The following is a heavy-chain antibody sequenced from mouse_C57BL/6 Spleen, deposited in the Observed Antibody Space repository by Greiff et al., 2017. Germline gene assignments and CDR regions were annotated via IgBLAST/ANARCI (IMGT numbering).Heavy chain of an antibody. Sequence: QVQLQQSGAELARPGASVKLSCKASGYTFTSYGISWVKQRTGQGLEWIGEIYPRSGNTYYNEKFKGKATLTPDKSSSTAYMELRSLTSEDSAVYFCARERDYYGSSYYFDYWGQGTTLTVSS. D-gene: IGHD1-1*01. CDR3: ARERDYYGSSYYFDY. J-gene: IGHJ2*01. CDR1: GYTFTSYG. CDR2: IYPRSGNT. V-gene: IGHV1-81*01.